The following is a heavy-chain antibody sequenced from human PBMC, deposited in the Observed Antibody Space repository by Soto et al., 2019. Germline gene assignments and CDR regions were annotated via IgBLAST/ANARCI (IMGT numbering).Heavy chain of an antibody. CDR3: ARGSEWGVRGPYYGMDV. V-gene: IGHV4-30-2*01. D-gene: IGHD3-10*01. CDR1: GGSFSGYS. CDR2: IYHSGST. Sequence: SETLSLTCAVYGGSFSGYSWSWIRQPPGKGLEWIGYIYHSGSTYYNPSLKSRVTISVDRSKNQFSLKLSSVTAADTAVYYCARGSEWGVRGPYYGMDVWGQGTTVTVSS. J-gene: IGHJ6*02.